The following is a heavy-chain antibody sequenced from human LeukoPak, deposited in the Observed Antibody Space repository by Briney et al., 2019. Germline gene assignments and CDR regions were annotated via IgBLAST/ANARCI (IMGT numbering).Heavy chain of an antibody. CDR2: INTDGSST. D-gene: IGHD2-15*01. CDR3: ARGFLGTCSGASCYSGY. Sequence: RGSPTLSCAASGFTFSNYWMHWVSQAPGKGLVWVSRINTDGSSTAYADFVKGRFTISRDNAQNTLYLQMNSLRVEDTAVYFCARGFLGTCSGASCYSGYWGQ. J-gene: IGHJ4*02. CDR1: GFTFSNYW. V-gene: IGHV3-74*01.